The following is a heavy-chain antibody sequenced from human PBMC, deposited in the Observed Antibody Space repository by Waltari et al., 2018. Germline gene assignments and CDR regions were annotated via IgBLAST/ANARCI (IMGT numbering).Heavy chain of an antibody. CDR2: ITSGTTT. Sequence: LRLSCGASGFTFSSYAMTWVRQAPGKGLEWVSSITSGTTTYYADSVKGRFTISRDNSKNTLYLQMNSLRAEDTAVYYCAKVVTNWFDPWGQGALVTVSS. CDR3: AKVVTNWFDP. V-gene: IGHV3-23*05. J-gene: IGHJ5*02. D-gene: IGHD2-21*02. CDR1: GFTFSSYA.